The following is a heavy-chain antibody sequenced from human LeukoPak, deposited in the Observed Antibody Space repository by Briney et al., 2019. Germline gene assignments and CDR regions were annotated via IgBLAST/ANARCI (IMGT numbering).Heavy chain of an antibody. Sequence: GKSLRLSCAASGFTVSSNYMSWVRQAPGKGLEWVSVIYSGGSTYYADSVKGRFTISRDNSKNTLYLQMTRLRAEDTAVYYCARLRSYEDYWGQGTLVTVSS. V-gene: IGHV3-66*02. D-gene: IGHD5-18*01. J-gene: IGHJ4*02. CDR3: ARLRSYEDY. CDR2: IYSGGST. CDR1: GFTVSSNY.